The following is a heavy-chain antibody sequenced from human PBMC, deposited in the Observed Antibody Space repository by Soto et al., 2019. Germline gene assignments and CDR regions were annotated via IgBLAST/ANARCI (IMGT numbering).Heavy chain of an antibody. D-gene: IGHD3-22*01. CDR1: GGSFSSHT. J-gene: IGHJ4*02. Sequence: QVQLVQSGAEVKKPGSSVKVSCKASGGSFSSHTISWVRQAPGQGLEWMGRIIPILGITNHAQKFQGRVTITADKSPTTAYRERSSRKSDHTAGYYGARREGSAYERWGQGP. CDR2: IIPILGIT. CDR3: ARREGSAYER. V-gene: IGHV1-69*02.